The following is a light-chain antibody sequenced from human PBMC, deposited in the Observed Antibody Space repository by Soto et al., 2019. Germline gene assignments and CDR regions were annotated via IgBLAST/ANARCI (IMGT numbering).Light chain of an antibody. CDR1: SSDVGGYEY. CDR3: SSYTSSSTWL. Sequence: QLVLTQAASVSGSPGQSITISCTGTSSDVGGYEYVSWYQQHPGKAPKLMIYDVSNRPSGVSNRFSGSKSGNTASLTISGLQAEDEADYYCSSYTSSSTWLFGGGTKLTVL. V-gene: IGLV2-14*03. CDR2: DVS. J-gene: IGLJ2*01.